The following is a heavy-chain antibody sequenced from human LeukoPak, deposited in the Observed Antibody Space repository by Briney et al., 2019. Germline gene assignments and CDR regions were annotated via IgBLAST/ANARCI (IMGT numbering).Heavy chain of an antibody. CDR3: ARRGPRYYGSGSYYTLNDNWFDP. D-gene: IGHD3-10*01. V-gene: IGHV4-61*02. Sequence: PSETLSLTCTVSGGSISSGSYYWSWIRQPAGKGLEWIGRIYTSGSTNYNPSLKSRVTISLDTSKNQFSLKLSSVTAADTAVYYCARRGPRYYGSGSYYTLNDNWFDPWGQGTLVTVSS. CDR1: GGSISSGSYY. J-gene: IGHJ5*02. CDR2: IYTSGST.